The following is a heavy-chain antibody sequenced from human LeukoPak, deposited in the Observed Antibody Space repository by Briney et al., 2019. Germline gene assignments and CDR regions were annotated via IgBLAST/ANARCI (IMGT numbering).Heavy chain of an antibody. CDR1: GYTFTSYG. Sequence: GASVKVSCKTSGYTFTSYGINWVRQATGQGLEWMGWMNPNSGDTGYAQKFQDRVTMTRNTSKSTAYMELRGLSSEDTAVYYCARTRGYSLGYSDYWGQGALVTVSS. CDR2: MNPNSGDT. V-gene: IGHV1-8*01. CDR3: ARTRGYSLGYSDY. J-gene: IGHJ4*02. D-gene: IGHD5-18*01.